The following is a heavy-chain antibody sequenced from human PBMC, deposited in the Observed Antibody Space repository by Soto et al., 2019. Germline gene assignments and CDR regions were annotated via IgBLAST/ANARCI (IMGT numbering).Heavy chain of an antibody. CDR1: GFTFSSYS. CDR2: ISSSSSYI. J-gene: IGHJ6*02. V-gene: IGHV3-21*01. D-gene: IGHD4-17*01. CDR3: ARSSYDYGDPHYYYYGMDV. Sequence: PGGSLRLSCAASGFTFSSYSMNWVRQAPGKGLEWVSSISSSSSYIYYADSVKGRFTISRDNAKNSLYLQMNSLRAEDTAVYYCARSSYDYGDPHYYYYGMDVWGQGTTVTVSS.